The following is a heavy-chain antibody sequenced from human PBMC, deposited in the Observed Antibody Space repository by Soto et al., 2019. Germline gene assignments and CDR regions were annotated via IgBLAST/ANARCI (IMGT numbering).Heavy chain of an antibody. CDR2: ISAYNGNT. V-gene: IGHV1-18*04. D-gene: IGHD2-2*02. Sequence: GASVKVSCKASGYTFTSYGISWVRQAPGQGLEWMGWISAYNGNTNYAQKLQGRVTMTTDTSTSTAYMELRSLRSDDTAVYYCAREGYCSSTSCYIAIYYYGMDVWGQGTTVTAP. CDR3: AREGYCSSTSCYIAIYYYGMDV. J-gene: IGHJ6*02. CDR1: GYTFTSYG.